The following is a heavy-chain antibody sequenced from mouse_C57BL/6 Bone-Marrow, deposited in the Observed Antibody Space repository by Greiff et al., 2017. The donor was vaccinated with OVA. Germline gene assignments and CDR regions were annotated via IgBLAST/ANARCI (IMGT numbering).Heavy chain of an antibody. D-gene: IGHD2-5*01. CDR2: INSDGSST. Sequence: EVHLVESEAGLVQPGSSMKLSCTASGFTFSDYYMAWVRQVPGKGLEWVANINSDGSSTYYLDSLKSRFIISRENAKNILYLQMSSLKSEDTATYYCARENYSNSFDDWGQGTTLTVSS. CDR1: GFTFSDYY. V-gene: IGHV5-16*01. J-gene: IGHJ2*01. CDR3: ARENYSNSFDD.